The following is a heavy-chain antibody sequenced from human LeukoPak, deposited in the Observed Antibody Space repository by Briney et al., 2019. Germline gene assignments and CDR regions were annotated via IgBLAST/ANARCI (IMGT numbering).Heavy chain of an antibody. Sequence: GGSLRLSCAASGXTFRSYGVHWVRQAPGKGLEWVAVISYDGSHKYYADSVKGRFSISRDNSKNTLYLQMNSLRADDTAVYYCAEAARGDTVTSIVGLNWFDPWGQGTLVTVSS. V-gene: IGHV3-30*03. D-gene: IGHD4-17*01. J-gene: IGHJ5*02. CDR1: GXTFRSYG. CDR2: ISYDGSHK. CDR3: AEAARGDTVTSIVGLNWFDP.